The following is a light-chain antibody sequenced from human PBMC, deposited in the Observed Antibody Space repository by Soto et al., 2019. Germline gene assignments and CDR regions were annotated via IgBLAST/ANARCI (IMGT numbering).Light chain of an antibody. J-gene: IGKJ5*01. CDR2: GAS. V-gene: IGKV3D-15*01. Sequence: EIVMTQSPATLSVSPGERATLSCRASQSVSSNLAWYQRKPGQAPRLLIYGASARATGIPARFSGSGSGTEFTLTISSLQSEDFAVYYCQQYNNWPPEGTFGQGTRLEIK. CDR3: QQYNNWPPEGT. CDR1: QSVSSN.